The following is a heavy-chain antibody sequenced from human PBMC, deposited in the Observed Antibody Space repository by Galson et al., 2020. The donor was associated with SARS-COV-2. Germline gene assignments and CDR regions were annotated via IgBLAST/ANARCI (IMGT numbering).Heavy chain of an antibody. Sequence: GGSLRLSCAASGFTLNNYAMSWFRQTPGKGLEWVSSISGSGGTTYYADSVKGRFAISRDNSKNTLFLQMNSLRAEDTAVYYCARVVGGPAIGEDAFAVWGQGTMVTVS. J-gene: IGHJ3*01. V-gene: IGHV3-23*01. CDR3: ARVVGGPAIGEDAFAV. D-gene: IGHD2-15*01. CDR1: GFTLNNYA. CDR2: ISGSGGTT.